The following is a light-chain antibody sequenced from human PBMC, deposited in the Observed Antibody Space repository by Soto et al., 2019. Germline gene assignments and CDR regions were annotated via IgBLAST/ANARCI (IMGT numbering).Light chain of an antibody. CDR2: DTS. V-gene: IGLV7-46*01. CDR1: TGAVTSGHY. J-gene: IGLJ2*01. Sequence: QAAVTQEPSLTVSPGGTVTLTCGSSTGAVTSGHYPYWFQQKPGQAPRTLIYDTSNKHSWTPARFSGSLLGGKAALTLSGAQPEDEAEYYCLLSYSGARAGVFGGGTKVTVL. CDR3: LLSYSGARAGV.